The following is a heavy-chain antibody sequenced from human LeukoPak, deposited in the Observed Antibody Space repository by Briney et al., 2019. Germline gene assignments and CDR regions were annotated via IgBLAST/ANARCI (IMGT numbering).Heavy chain of an antibody. CDR1: GGSISSSSYY. D-gene: IGHD3-16*02. CDR3: ARRGLSQTFDY. CDR2: IYNSGTT. J-gene: IGHJ4*02. V-gene: IGHV4-39*01. Sequence: SETLSLTCTVSGGSISSSSYYWGWLRQPPGTGLEWIGSIYNSGTTYYNPSLKSRVTISGDTSKNQFSLKLSSVTAADTAVYYCARRGLSQTFDYWGQGTLVTVSS.